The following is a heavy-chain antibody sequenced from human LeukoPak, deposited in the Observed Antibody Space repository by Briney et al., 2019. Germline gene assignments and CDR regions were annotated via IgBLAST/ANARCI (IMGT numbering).Heavy chain of an antibody. CDR1: GFTFSRYA. J-gene: IGHJ4*02. CDR3: AKAAGATVITDFDY. V-gene: IGHV3-23*01. D-gene: IGHD4-23*01. Sequence: GGSLRLSCAASGFTFSRYAMSWVRQAPGKGLEWVSAISGGGGSTYYADSVKGRFTISRDNSKNTLYLQMNSLRAEDTAVYYCAKAAGATVITDFDYWGQGTLVTVSS. CDR2: ISGGGGST.